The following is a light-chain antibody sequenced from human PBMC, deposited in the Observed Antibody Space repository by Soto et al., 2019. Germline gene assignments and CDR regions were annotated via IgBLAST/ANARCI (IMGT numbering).Light chain of an antibody. V-gene: IGKV1-39*01. Sequence: DIQMTQSPSTLSASVGDRVIITCRASQSISDYLAWYQQKPGKAPKLLIIDTSTLQGGFPSRFSGSGSGTDFALTISSLQPEDFATYYCQQSHRTPLTFGQGTRLE. J-gene: IGKJ5*01. CDR1: QSISDY. CDR3: QQSHRTPLT. CDR2: DTS.